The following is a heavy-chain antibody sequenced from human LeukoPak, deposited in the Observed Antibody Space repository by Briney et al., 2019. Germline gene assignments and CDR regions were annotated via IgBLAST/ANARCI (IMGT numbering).Heavy chain of an antibody. CDR1: GSSISSGYY. CDR3: ARVHTWFGDSHIGTYLQFHH. D-gene: IGHD3-10*01. CDR2: IYHSGKT. J-gene: IGHJ4*02. V-gene: IGHV4-38-2*02. Sequence: SETLSLTCTVSGSSISSGYYWGWIRQPPGKGLEYIGSIYHSGKTYYNPSLKSRVTISVDTSKNQFSLKLSSMTAADTAVYYCARVHTWFGDSHIGTYLQFHHWGQGTLVTVSS.